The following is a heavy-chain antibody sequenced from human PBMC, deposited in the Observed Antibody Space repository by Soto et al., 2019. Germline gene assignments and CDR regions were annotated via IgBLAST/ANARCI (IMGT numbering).Heavy chain of an antibody. D-gene: IGHD3-10*01. CDR1: GFTFSNYW. J-gene: IGHJ4*02. Sequence: GGSLRLSCAASGFTFSNYWMSWDRQAPGKGLEWVANIKQDGSEIYYVDSVKGQFTISRDNAKNALYLQMNSLRAEDTAVYYCARERYYYGSGDYWGQGTLVTVSS. V-gene: IGHV3-7*01. CDR3: ARERYYYGSGDY. CDR2: IKQDGSEI.